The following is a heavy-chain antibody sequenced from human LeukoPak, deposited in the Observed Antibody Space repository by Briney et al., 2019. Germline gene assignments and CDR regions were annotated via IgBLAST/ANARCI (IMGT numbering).Heavy chain of an antibody. Sequence: SETLSLTCTGSGGSISSYYWSWIRQPPGKGLEWIGYIYYSGSTNYNPSLKSRVTISVDTSKNQFSLKLSSVTAADTAVYYCASVYYDNNYFDSWGPGNLVTVSS. V-gene: IGHV4-59*01. CDR1: GGSISSYY. D-gene: IGHD3-22*01. J-gene: IGHJ4*02. CDR2: IYYSGST. CDR3: ASVYYDNNYFDS.